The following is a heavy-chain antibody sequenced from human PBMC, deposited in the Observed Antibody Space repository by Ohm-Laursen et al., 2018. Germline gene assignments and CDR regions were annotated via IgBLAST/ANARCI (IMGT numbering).Heavy chain of an antibody. Sequence: ASVKVSCKASGYTFTGYYMHWVRQAPGQGLEWMGWINPNSGGTNYAQKFQGRVTMTRDTSISTAYMELSRLRSDDTAVYYCARSDGSSSTSFYYYGMDVWGQGTTVTVSS. CDR3: ARSDGSSSTSFYYYGMDV. CDR2: INPNSGGT. V-gene: IGHV1-2*02. J-gene: IGHJ6*02. CDR1: GYTFTGYY. D-gene: IGHD6-6*01.